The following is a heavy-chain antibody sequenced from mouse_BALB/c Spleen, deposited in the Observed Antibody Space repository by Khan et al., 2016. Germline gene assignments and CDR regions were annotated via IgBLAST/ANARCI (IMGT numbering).Heavy chain of an antibody. D-gene: IGHD1-1*01. CDR1: GFDFSRYW. J-gene: IGHJ3*01. V-gene: IGHV4-1*02. CDR3: AREDYYAWFPY. CDR2: INSDSSTI. Sequence: EVKLLESGGGLVQPGGSLKLSCAASGFDFSRYWMNWVRQAPGKGVEWIGEINSDSSTINYTPSLKDKFIISRDNAKNTLYLQMSKVRSEDTALYYCAREDYYAWFPYWGQGTLVTVSA.